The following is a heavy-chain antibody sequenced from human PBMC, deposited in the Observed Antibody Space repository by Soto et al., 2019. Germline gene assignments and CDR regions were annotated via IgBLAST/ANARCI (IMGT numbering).Heavy chain of an antibody. CDR1: GFAFSSYG. CDR2: ISYDGSNK. CDR3: AKDLSKGRKLRGMDV. Sequence: GGSLRLSCAASGFAFSSYGMHWVRQAPGKGLEWVAVISYDGSNKYYADSVKGRFTISRDNSKNTLYLQMNSLRAEDTAVYYCAKDLSKGRKLRGMDVWGQGTTVTVSS. V-gene: IGHV3-30*18. J-gene: IGHJ6*02. D-gene: IGHD2-15*01.